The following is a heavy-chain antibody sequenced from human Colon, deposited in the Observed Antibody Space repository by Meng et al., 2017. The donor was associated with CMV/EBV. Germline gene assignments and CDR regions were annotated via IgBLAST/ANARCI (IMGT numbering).Heavy chain of an antibody. J-gene: IGHJ4*02. CDR3: AREQTYYDFWSGIDY. D-gene: IGHD3-3*01. CDR2: ISYDGSNK. Sequence: GESLKISCAASGFTFSSYAMHWVRQAPGKGLEWVAVISYDGSNKYYADSVKGRFTISRDKSKNTLYLQMNSLRAEDTAVYYCAREQTYYDFWSGIDYWGQGTLVTVSS. CDR1: GFTFSSYA. V-gene: IGHV3-30-3*01.